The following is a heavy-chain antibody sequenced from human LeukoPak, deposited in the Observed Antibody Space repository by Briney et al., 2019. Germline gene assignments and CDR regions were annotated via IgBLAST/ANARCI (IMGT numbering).Heavy chain of an antibody. Sequence: GASVKVSCKASGYTFTSYGISWVRQAPGQGLEWMGWISAYNGNTNYAQKLQGRVTMTTGTSTSTAYMELRSLRSDDTAVYYCARDPGIAAAGTYFDYWGQGTLVTVSS. CDR1: GYTFTSYG. J-gene: IGHJ4*02. V-gene: IGHV1-18*01. D-gene: IGHD6-13*01. CDR3: ARDPGIAAAGTYFDY. CDR2: ISAYNGNT.